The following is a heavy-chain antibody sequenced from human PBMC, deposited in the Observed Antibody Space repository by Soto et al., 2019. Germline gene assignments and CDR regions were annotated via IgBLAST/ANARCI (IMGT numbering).Heavy chain of an antibody. D-gene: IGHD3-22*01. J-gene: IGHJ5*02. CDR1: GGTFSSYA. Sequence: SVKVSCKASGGTFSSYAISWVRQAPGQGLEWMGGIIPIFGTANYAQKFQGRVTITADESTSTAYMELSSLRSEDTAVYYCARDLCSGYILRNWFDPWGQGTLVTVSS. CDR2: IIPIFGTA. CDR3: ARDLCSGYILRNWFDP. V-gene: IGHV1-69*13.